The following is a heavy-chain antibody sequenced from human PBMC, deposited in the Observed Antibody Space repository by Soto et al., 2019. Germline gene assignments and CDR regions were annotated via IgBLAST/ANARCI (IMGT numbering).Heavy chain of an antibody. V-gene: IGHV5-51*01. CDR1: GYSFTSYW. D-gene: IGHD2-2*01. CDR3: ARYSRVRVVVTAGITYYYYYCRGV. CDR2: IYPGDSDT. Sequence: LGESLKISCKGSGYSFTSYWIGWVRQMPGKGLEWMGIIYPGDSDTRYSPSFQGQVTISADKSISTAYLQWSSLKASDTAMYYCARYSRVRVVVTAGITYYYYYCRGVWGKGT. J-gene: IGHJ6*03.